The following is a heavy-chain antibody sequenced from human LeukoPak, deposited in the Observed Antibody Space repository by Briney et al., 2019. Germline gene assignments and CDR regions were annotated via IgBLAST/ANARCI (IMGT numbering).Heavy chain of an antibody. CDR1: GGSFSSGSYY. V-gene: IGHV4-61*01. J-gene: IGHJ5*02. CDR2: IYYSGST. CDR3: ARGSHIWFDP. Sequence: SETLSLTCTVSGGSFSSGSYYWSWIRQPPGKGLEWIGYIYYSGSTNYNPSLKSRVTISVDTSKNQFSLKLSSVTAADTAVYYCARGSHIWFDPWGQGTLVTVSS. D-gene: IGHD3-10*01.